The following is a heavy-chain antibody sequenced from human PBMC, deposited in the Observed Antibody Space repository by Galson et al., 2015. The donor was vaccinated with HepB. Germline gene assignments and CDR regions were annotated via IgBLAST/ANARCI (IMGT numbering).Heavy chain of an antibody. CDR1: GFTFSSYA. CDR2: ISGSGGST. Sequence: SLRLSCAASGFTFSSYAMSWVRQAPGKGLEWVSAISGSGGSTYYADSVKGRFTISRDNSKNTLYLQMNSLRAEDTAVYYCAKLPFLWYQLLPQGGVDYWGQGTLVTVSS. CDR3: AKLPFLWYQLLPQGGVDY. J-gene: IGHJ4*02. D-gene: IGHD2-2*01. V-gene: IGHV3-23*01.